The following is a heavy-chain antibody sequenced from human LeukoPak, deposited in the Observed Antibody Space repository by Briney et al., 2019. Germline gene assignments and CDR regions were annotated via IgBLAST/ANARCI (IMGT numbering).Heavy chain of an antibody. J-gene: IGHJ4*02. Sequence: SETLSLTCTVSGGSISSSSYYWGWIRQPPGKGLEWIGSIYYSRSTYYNPSLKSRVTISVDTSKNQFSPKLSSVTAADTAVYYCARVPTVTFFDYWGQGTLVTVSS. V-gene: IGHV4-39*01. CDR2: IYYSRST. D-gene: IGHD4-17*01. CDR3: ARVPTVTFFDY. CDR1: GGSISSSSYY.